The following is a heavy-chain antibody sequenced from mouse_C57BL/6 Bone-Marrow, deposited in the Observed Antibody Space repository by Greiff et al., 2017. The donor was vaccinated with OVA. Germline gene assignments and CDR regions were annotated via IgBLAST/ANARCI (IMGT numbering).Heavy chain of an antibody. Sequence: VQLQQPGAELVKPGASVKLSCKASGYTFTSYWMQWVKQRPGQGLEWIGEIDPSDSYTNYNHKFKGKATLTVDTSSSTAYMQLSSLTSEDAAVYYWARRITWLRRRDYAMDYWGQGTAVTVSS. CDR3: ARRITWLRRRDYAMDY. J-gene: IGHJ4*01. CDR2: IDPSDSYT. CDR1: GYTFTSYW. D-gene: IGHD2-2*01. V-gene: IGHV1-50*01.